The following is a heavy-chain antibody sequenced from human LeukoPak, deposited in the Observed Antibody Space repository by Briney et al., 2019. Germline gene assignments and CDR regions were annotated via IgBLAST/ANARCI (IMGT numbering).Heavy chain of an antibody. CDR2: ISSSSSYI. CDR1: GFTFSSYS. D-gene: IGHD6-13*01. CDR3: ARDKGSSWSGGFDY. Sequence: GGSLRLSCAASGFTFSSYSMNWFRQAPGEGLKWVSSISSSSSYIYYADSVKGRFTICRDNAKNSLYLQMNSLRAEDTAVYYCARDKGSSWSGGFDYWGQGTLVTVSS. J-gene: IGHJ4*02. V-gene: IGHV3-21*01.